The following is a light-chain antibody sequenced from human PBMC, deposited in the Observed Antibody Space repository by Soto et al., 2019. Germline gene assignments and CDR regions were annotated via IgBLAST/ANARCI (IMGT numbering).Light chain of an antibody. J-gene: IGLJ1*01. Sequence: QSVLTQPPSVSGAPGQRVTVSCTGSSSNIGAGHDVHWYQHLPGTAPKLLIYTNTNRPSGVPDRFSGSKSGTSASLAISGLRSEDEADYYCATWDDRLRAYVIGAGTKVTVL. CDR1: SSNIGAGHD. V-gene: IGLV1-40*01. CDR3: ATWDDRLRAYV. CDR2: TNT.